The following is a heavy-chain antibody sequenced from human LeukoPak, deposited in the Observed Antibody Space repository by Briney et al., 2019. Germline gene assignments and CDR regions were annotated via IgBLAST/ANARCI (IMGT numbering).Heavy chain of an antibody. Sequence: GAPVKVSCKASGYTFTGYYMHWVRQAPGQGHEWMGWINPDSGGTNYAQKFQGRVTVTRDTSISTAYMELSRLRSDDTAVYYCARDIVVVPAAIIYYYYYGMDVWGQGTTVTVSS. CDR1: GYTFTGYY. V-gene: IGHV1-2*02. CDR3: ARDIVVVPAAIIYYYYYGMDV. CDR2: INPDSGGT. D-gene: IGHD2-2*01. J-gene: IGHJ6*02.